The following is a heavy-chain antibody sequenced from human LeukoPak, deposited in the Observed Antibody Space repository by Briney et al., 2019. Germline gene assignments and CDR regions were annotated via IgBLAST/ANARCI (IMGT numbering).Heavy chain of an antibody. CDR2: IYYSGNT. Sequence: SEALSLTCTVSGGSISSYYWSWIRQPPGKGLEWIGYIYYSGNTYYNPSLKSRVTISVDTSKNQFSLKVNSVNAADTAVYYCARTKPLDPFDFWGQGTLVTVSS. V-gene: IGHV4-59*01. J-gene: IGHJ3*01. CDR3: ARTKPLDPFDF. CDR1: GGSISSYY.